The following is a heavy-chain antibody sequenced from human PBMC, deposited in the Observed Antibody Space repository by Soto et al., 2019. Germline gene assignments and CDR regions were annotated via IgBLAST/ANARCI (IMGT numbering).Heavy chain of an antibody. D-gene: IGHD6-19*01. J-gene: IGHJ6*02. CDR2: IYYSGST. Sequence: SETLSLTCTVSGGSISSYYWSWIRQPPGKGLEWIGDIYYSGSTNYNPSLKGRVTISVDTSKNQFSLKLSSVTAADTAVYYCARGQGSSGWYFNYYYYGMDVWGQGTTVTVSS. CDR1: GGSISSYY. V-gene: IGHV4-59*12. CDR3: ARGQGSSGWYFNYYYYGMDV.